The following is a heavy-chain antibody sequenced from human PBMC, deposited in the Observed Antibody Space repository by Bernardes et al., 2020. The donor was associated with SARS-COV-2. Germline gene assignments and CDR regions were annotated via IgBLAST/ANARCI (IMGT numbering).Heavy chain of an antibody. J-gene: IGHJ4*02. Sequence: GGSLRLSCGVSGFTFSSYWMHWVRQAPGKGLVWVSRISPDGSATTYADSVKGRFTISRDNAKNTLYLQMNSLGVEDTAVYFCVRGPSDGHGRFEYWGQGTLGTISS. CDR3: VRGPSDGHGRFEY. CDR1: GFTFSSYW. CDR2: ISPDGSAT. V-gene: IGHV3-74*01.